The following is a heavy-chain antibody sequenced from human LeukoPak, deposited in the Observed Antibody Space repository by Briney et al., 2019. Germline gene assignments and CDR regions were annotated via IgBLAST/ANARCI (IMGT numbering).Heavy chain of an antibody. CDR3: ATMPPRFKVVTAIHGY. J-gene: IGHJ4*02. V-gene: IGHV1-2*06. CDR1: GYTFTGYY. D-gene: IGHD2-21*02. Sequence: GASVKVSCKASGYTFTGYYMHWVRQAPGQGLEWMGRINPNSGGTNYAQKFQGRVTMTRDTSISTAYMELSGLRSDDTAVYYCATMPPRFKVVTAIHGYWGQGTLVTVSS. CDR2: INPNSGGT.